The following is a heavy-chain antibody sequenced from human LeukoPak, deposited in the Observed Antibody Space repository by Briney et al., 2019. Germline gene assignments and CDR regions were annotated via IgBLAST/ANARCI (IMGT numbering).Heavy chain of an antibody. CDR2: IKQIGSEE. V-gene: IGHV3-7*03. CDR1: GFTFSSYW. CDR3: AREASDRGGFDY. Sequence: GGSLRLSCAASGFTFSSYWMSWVRQAPGKGLEWVANIKQIGSEEYYVDSVKGRFTISRDNAKNSVYLQMHSLRVEDTAVYYCAREASDRGGFDYWGQETLVTVSS. D-gene: IGHD3-22*01. J-gene: IGHJ4*02.